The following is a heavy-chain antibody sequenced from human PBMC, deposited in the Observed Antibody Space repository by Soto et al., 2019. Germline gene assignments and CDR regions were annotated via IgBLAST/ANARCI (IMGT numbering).Heavy chain of an antibody. CDR2: IYYSGST. Sequence: PSDTLSLTCTVSGGSISISSYYWGWIRQPPGKGLEWIGSIYYSGSTYYNPSLKSRVTISVDTSKNQFSLKLSSVTAADTAVYYCARRLYYDSSGFEGGGMDVWGQGTTVTVS. V-gene: IGHV4-39*01. J-gene: IGHJ6*02. CDR1: GGSISISSYY. D-gene: IGHD3-22*01. CDR3: ARRLYYDSSGFEGGGMDV.